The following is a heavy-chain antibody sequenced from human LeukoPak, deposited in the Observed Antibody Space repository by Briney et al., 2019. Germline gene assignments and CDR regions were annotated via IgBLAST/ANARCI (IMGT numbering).Heavy chain of an antibody. Sequence: ASVKVSCKASGYTFTSYGISWVRQAPGQGLEWMGWISAYNGNTNYAQKLQGRVTMTTDTSTSTAYMELRSLRSDDTAVYYCARGLGAYCYYYYGMDVWGQGTTVTVSS. J-gene: IGHJ6*02. CDR3: ARGLGAYCYYYYGMDV. CDR1: GYTFTSYG. CDR2: ISAYNGNT. D-gene: IGHD4/OR15-4a*01. V-gene: IGHV1-18*01.